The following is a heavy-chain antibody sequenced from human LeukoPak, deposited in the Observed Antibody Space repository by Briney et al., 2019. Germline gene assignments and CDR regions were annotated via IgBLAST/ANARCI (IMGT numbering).Heavy chain of an antibody. V-gene: IGHV3-23*01. D-gene: IGHD2-2*01. Sequence: GVLRLSCAASGFTFSSYAMSWVRQAPGKGLEWVSAISGSGGSTYYADSVKGRFTISGDNSKNTLYLQMNSLRAEDTAVYYCAKERYQKIYFDYWGQGTLVTVSS. CDR2: ISGSGGST. CDR1: GFTFSSYA. J-gene: IGHJ4*02. CDR3: AKERYQKIYFDY.